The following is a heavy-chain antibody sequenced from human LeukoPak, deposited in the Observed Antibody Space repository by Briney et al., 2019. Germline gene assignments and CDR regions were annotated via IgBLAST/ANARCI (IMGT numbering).Heavy chain of an antibody. J-gene: IGHJ4*02. CDR3: ARAAYMSSPDY. CDR1: GFTFSGYW. CDR2: IDNDGSST. D-gene: IGHD6-6*01. Sequence: GGSLRISCAASGFTFSGYWMLWVRQAAGKGPVWVSRIDNDGSSTTYADSVKGRFTISRDNAKNTLYLQMSSLRGEDTAVYYCARAAYMSSPDYWGQGTLVTVSS. V-gene: IGHV3-74*01.